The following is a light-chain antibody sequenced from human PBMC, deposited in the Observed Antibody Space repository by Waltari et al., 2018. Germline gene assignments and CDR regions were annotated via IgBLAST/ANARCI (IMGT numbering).Light chain of an antibody. Sequence: EIVLTQSPATLSVSPGERATLSCRASQSVRSNLAWYQQKTGQPPRLLISGASTRAAGIPARFSGSVSATEFTLTISSLQSEDFAVYYCHQYNNWPPITFGQGTRLEIK. CDR3: HQYNNWPPIT. J-gene: IGKJ5*01. V-gene: IGKV3-15*01. CDR1: QSVRSN. CDR2: GAS.